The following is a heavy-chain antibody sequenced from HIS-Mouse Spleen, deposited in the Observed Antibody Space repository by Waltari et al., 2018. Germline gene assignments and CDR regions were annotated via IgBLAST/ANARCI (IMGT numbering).Heavy chain of an antibody. CDR3: ARDGYSGYGHDAFDI. D-gene: IGHD5-12*01. V-gene: IGHV4-39*07. CDR1: GGSISSSSYY. Sequence: QLQLQESGPGLVKPSETLSLTCTVSGGSISSSSYYWGWIRQPPGKGLEWIGSIYYSGSTYNNPALKSRVPISVDTSKNQFSLKLSSVTAADTAVYYCARDGYSGYGHDAFDIWGQGTMVTVSS. J-gene: IGHJ3*02. CDR2: IYYSGST.